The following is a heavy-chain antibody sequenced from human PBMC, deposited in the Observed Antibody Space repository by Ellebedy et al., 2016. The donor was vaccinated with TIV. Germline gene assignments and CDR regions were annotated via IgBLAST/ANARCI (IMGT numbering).Heavy chain of an antibody. CDR2: INIDGSTT. V-gene: IGHV3-74*01. Sequence: GESLKISXAASGFTFSNYWMHLVRQAPGKGPGWVLRINIDGSTTTYADSVKGRFTISRDNAKNTLFLQMDSLRAEDTAVYYCARDHYSSAWYWGQGTLVTVSS. D-gene: IGHD6-19*01. CDR1: GFTFSNYW. CDR3: ARDHYSSAWY. J-gene: IGHJ4*02.